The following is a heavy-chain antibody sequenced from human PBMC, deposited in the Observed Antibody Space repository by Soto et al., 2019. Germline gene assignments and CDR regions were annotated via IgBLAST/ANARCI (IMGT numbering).Heavy chain of an antibody. Sequence: QVQLQESGPGLVKPSQTLSLTCTVSGGSISSGGYYWSWIRQHPGKGLEWIGYIYYSGSNYYNPSLKSRVTISVDTSKNQFSLKLSSVTAADTAVYYCARSYDFWVGERGGLAYWGQGTLVTVSS. V-gene: IGHV4-31*03. CDR2: IYYSGSN. CDR3: ARSYDFWVGERGGLAY. D-gene: IGHD3-3*01. CDR1: GGSISSGGYY. J-gene: IGHJ4*02.